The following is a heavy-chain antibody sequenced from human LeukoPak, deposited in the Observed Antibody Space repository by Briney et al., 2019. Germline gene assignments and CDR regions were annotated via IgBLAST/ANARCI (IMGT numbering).Heavy chain of an antibody. CDR1: GFTFSSYA. Sequence: QPGGSLRLSCAASGFTFSSYAMSWVRQAPGKGLEWVSHIKSDGSRATYAASVKGRFTISRDNAKNTLYLQMNSLRAEDTAVYYCARDSSYGSGSYNEIDYWGQGTLVTVSS. CDR2: IKSDGSRA. D-gene: IGHD3-10*01. CDR3: ARDSSYGSGSYNEIDY. J-gene: IGHJ4*02. V-gene: IGHV3-74*01.